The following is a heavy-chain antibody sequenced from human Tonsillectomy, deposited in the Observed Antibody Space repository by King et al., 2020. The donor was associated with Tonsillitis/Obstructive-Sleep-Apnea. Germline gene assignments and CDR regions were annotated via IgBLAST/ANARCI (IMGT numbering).Heavy chain of an antibody. CDR1: GYTFIIYG. Sequence: GQLVQSGAEVKKPGASVKVSCKPSGYTFIIYGITWVRQAPGQGLEWMGWISGYKGNTHYAQKLQGRVTMTTDTSTSTVYMELRSLRSDDTAVYYCARQLDFWSGIDYWGQGTLVTVSS. V-gene: IGHV1-18*01. J-gene: IGHJ4*02. D-gene: IGHD3-3*01. CDR2: ISGYKGNT. CDR3: ARQLDFWSGIDY.